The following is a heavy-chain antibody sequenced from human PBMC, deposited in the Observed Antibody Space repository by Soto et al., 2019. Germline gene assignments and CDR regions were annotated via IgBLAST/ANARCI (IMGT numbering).Heavy chain of an antibody. Sequence: EVQLVESGGGLVQPGRSLRLSCAASGFTFDDYAMHWVRQTPGKGLEWVSGITWNNSSIGYADSVKGRFTISRNNAKNSLFLQMNSLTPEDTAFYYCVKDKGGRQLRSWYFDLWGRGTLVTVSS. CDR2: ITWNNSSI. CDR1: GFTFDDYA. J-gene: IGHJ2*01. CDR3: VKDKGGRQLRSWYFDL. V-gene: IGHV3-9*01. D-gene: IGHD6-13*01.